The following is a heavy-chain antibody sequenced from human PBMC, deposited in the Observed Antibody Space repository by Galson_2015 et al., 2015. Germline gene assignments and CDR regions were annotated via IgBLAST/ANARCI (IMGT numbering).Heavy chain of an antibody. V-gene: IGHV3-33*01. CDR2: IWYDGSNK. CDR1: GFTFSSYG. Sequence: SLRLSCAASGFTFSSYGMHWVRQAPGKGLEWVAVIWYDGSNKYYADSVKGRFTISRDNSKNTLYLQMNSLRAEDTAVYYCARPGFYSSSSLWWFDPWGQGTLVTVSS. CDR3: ARPGFYSSSSLWWFDP. J-gene: IGHJ5*02. D-gene: IGHD6-6*01.